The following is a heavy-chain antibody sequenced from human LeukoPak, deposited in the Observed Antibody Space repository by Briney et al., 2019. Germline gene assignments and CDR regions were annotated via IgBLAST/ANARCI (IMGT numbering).Heavy chain of an antibody. CDR3: SRGANWGSYFDY. V-gene: IGHV3-72*01. D-gene: IGHD7-27*01. CDR1: GFTFSDHY. J-gene: IGHJ4*02. CDR2: IRDKANSYST. Sequence: PGGSLRLSCAASGFTFSDHYMDWVRQAPGKGLEWIGRIRDKANSYSTEHAASVKGRFTVSRDDSKKSLFLQMNSPKTDDTAVYYCSRGANWGSYFDYWGQGILVTVSS.